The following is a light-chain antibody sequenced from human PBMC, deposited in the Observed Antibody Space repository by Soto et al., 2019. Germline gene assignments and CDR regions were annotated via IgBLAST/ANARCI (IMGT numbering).Light chain of an antibody. J-gene: IGKJ4*01. CDR2: DAS. V-gene: IGKV3-11*01. Sequence: EIVMTQSPATLSVSPGERATLSCRASQSVRTYVAWYQQKAGQAPRLLIYDASNRATGIPARFSGSGSGTDFTLTISSLESEDFAVYFCQQRINWRSTFGGGTKVDIK. CDR3: QQRINWRST. CDR1: QSVRTY.